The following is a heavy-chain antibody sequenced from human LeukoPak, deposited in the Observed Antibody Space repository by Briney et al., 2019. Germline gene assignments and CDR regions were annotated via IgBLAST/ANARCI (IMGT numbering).Heavy chain of an antibody. V-gene: IGHV5-51*01. J-gene: IGHJ6*02. CDR3: ARLGGYDFWSGDYYYGMDV. Sequence: PGESLKISCKGSGYSFTSYWIGWVRQMPGKGLEWMGITYPGDSDTRYSPSFQGQVTISADKSINTAYLQWSSLKASDTAMYYCARLGGYDFWSGDYYYGMDVWGQGTTVTVSS. D-gene: IGHD3-3*01. CDR1: GYSFTSYW. CDR2: TYPGDSDT.